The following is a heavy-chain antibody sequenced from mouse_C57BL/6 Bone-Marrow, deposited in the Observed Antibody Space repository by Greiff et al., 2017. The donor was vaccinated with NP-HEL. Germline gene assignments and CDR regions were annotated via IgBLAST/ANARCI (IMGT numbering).Heavy chain of an antibody. CDR1: GYTFTSYG. D-gene: IGHD2-1*01. CDR2: IYPRSGNT. Sequence: QVQLQQSGAELARPGASVKLSCKASGYTFTSYGISWVKQRTGQGLEWIGEIYPRSGNTYYNEKFKGKATLTADKSSSTAYMKLRSLTSTYSAVYFCARSRGIYYGYSDYWGQGTTLTVSS. V-gene: IGHV1-81*01. J-gene: IGHJ2*01. CDR3: ARSRGIYYGYSDY.